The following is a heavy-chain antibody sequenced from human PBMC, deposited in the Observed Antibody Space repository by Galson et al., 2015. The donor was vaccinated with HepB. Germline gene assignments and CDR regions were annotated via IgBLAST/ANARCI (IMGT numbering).Heavy chain of an antibody. V-gene: IGHV1-46*03. CDR3: ARVRAGAPDYYYYYMDI. Sequence: SVKVSCKASGYTFTSYYMHWVRQAPGQGLEWMGIINPSGGSTSYAQKFQGRVTMTRDTSTSTVYMELSSLRSEDTAVYYCARVRAGAPDYYYYYMDIWGKGTTVTVSS. CDR2: INPSGGST. CDR1: GYTFTSYY. J-gene: IGHJ6*03. D-gene: IGHD1-26*01.